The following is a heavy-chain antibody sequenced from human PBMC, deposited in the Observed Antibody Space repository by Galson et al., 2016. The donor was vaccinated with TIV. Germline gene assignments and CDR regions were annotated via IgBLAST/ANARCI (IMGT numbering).Heavy chain of an antibody. D-gene: IGHD3-3*01. J-gene: IGHJ4*02. CDR3: ARGPLMASYDSTDPANDS. V-gene: IGHV3-11*01. Sequence: SLRLSCAASGFTFSDYYMTWIRQAPGKGLEWVSYISSSGNSRYYADSVKGRFAISREHARNTLSLKMNNLRVEDTAVYYCARGPLMASYDSTDPANDSWGQGTLVTVSS. CDR1: GFTFSDYY. CDR2: ISSSGNSR.